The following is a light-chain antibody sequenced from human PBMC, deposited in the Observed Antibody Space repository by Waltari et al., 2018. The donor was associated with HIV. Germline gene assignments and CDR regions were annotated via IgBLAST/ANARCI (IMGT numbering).Light chain of an antibody. J-gene: IGLJ1*01. Sequence: SYELTQPPSVSVSPGQTATITCSGDKLGDKYVFWYQQKPGQSPVLVISQDIKRPSGIPERFSGSNSRNTATLTISGTQAMDEADYYCQAWDSSTAVFGTGTKVTVL. V-gene: IGLV3-1*01. CDR3: QAWDSSTAV. CDR2: QDI. CDR1: KLGDKY.